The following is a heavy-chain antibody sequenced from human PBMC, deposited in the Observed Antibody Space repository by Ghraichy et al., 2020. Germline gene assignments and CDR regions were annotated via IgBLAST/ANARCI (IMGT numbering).Heavy chain of an antibody. CDR2: IYSGGST. Sequence: GGSLRLSCAASGFTVSSNYMSWVRQAPGKGLEWVSVIYSGGSTYYADSVKGRFTISRDNSKNTLYLQMNSLRAEDTAVYYCARVNVWGSYRYMDYWGQGTLVTVSS. D-gene: IGHD3-16*02. CDR1: GFTVSSNY. CDR3: ARVNVWGSYRYMDY. V-gene: IGHV3-66*01. J-gene: IGHJ4*02.